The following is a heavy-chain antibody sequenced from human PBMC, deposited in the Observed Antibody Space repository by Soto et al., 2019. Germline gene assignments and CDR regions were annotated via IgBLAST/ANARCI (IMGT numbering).Heavy chain of an antibody. Sequence: GGSLRLSCAASGFTFSSYAMSWVRQAPGKGLEWVSAISGSGGSTYYADSVKGRFTISRDNSKNTLYLQMNSLRAEDTAVYYCAKDSNLRSWYVEGPWFDPWGQGTLVTVSS. J-gene: IGHJ5*02. V-gene: IGHV3-23*01. CDR3: AKDSNLRSWYVEGPWFDP. CDR2: ISGSGGST. CDR1: GFTFSSYA. D-gene: IGHD6-13*01.